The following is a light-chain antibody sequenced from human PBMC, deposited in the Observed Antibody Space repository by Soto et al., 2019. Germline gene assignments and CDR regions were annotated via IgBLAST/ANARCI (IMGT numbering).Light chain of an antibody. CDR1: QSISSS. V-gene: IGKV1-39*01. CDR2: AAS. Sequence: DIQMTQSPSSLSASVGDRVTITCRARQSISSSLNWYQQKPGKAPKVLIYAASTLQSGVPSRFSGSGSGTDFTLTISSLQPEDFATYYCQQSYSIPLTFGGGTKVEIQ. CDR3: QQSYSIPLT. J-gene: IGKJ4*01.